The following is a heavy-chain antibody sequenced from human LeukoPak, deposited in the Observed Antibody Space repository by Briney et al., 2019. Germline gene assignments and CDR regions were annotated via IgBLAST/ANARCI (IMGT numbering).Heavy chain of an antibody. Sequence: EASVKVSCKASGYTFTGYYIHWVRQAPGQGLEWMGWINPNSGGTNYAQKFQGRVTMTRDTSISTAYMELSRLRSDDTAVYCCARDRGYCSGGSCYVPTSDWFDPWGQGTLVTVSS. D-gene: IGHD2-15*01. CDR2: INPNSGGT. CDR1: GYTFTGYY. J-gene: IGHJ5*02. CDR3: ARDRGYCSGGSCYVPTSDWFDP. V-gene: IGHV1-2*02.